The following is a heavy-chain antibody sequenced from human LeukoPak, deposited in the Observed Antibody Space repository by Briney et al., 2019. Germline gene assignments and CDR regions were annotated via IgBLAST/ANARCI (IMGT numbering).Heavy chain of an antibody. V-gene: IGHV3-23*01. CDR3: ANFPPHSAAARMDV. Sequence: PGGSLRLSCAASGFTFSSYAMSWVRQAPGKGVEWGSSISGSGGSTYYADSVKGRFTISRDNSKNTLYLQMNSLRAEDTAVYYCANFPPHSAAARMDVWGKGTTVTVSS. D-gene: IGHD6-13*01. J-gene: IGHJ6*04. CDR1: GFTFSSYA. CDR2: ISGSGGST.